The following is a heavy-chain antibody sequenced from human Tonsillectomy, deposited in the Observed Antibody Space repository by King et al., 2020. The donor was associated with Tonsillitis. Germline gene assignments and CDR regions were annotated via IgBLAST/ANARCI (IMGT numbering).Heavy chain of an antibody. D-gene: IGHD3-10*01. CDR1: GGSISNTRYY. J-gene: IGHJ4*02. V-gene: IGHV4-39*07. CDR2: IYYTGRT. Sequence: QLQESGPGRVKPSETLSLTCTVSGGSISNTRYYLGWIRQPPGKGLEWIGSIYYTGRTYDSPSLKSRVTISVDTAKNQFSLKLNSVTAADTAVYYCARHYYFGSASYYLYYFDYWGQGTLVTVST. CDR3: ARHYYFGSASYYLYYFDY.